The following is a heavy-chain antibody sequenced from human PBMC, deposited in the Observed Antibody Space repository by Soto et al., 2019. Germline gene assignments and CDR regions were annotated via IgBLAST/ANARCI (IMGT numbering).Heavy chain of an antibody. CDR2: INGGGGGT. D-gene: IGHD2-15*01. CDR1: GFTFSNYA. Sequence: GGSLRLSCAASGFTFSNYAMHWVRQAPGKGLEWVSRINGGGGGTYYADSVKGRFTISRDNSKNTLYLQMNSLRAEDTAVYYCLKDRCPGGSCYVAYYFDYWGQGTLVTVSS. V-gene: IGHV3-23*01. J-gene: IGHJ4*02. CDR3: LKDRCPGGSCYVAYYFDY.